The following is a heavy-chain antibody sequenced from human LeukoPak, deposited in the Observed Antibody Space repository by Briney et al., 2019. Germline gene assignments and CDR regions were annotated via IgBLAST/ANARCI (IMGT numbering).Heavy chain of an antibody. CDR1: GYTLTVLS. D-gene: IGHD3-22*01. Sequence: ASVKVSCKVSGYTLTVLSMHWVRQAPGKGLEWMGGFDPEDGETIYAQKFQGRVTMTEDTSTDTAYMELSSLRSEDTAVYYCATEGGTYYYDSSGSRSFDYWGQGTLVTVSS. J-gene: IGHJ4*02. CDR2: FDPEDGET. CDR3: ATEGGTYYYDSSGSRSFDY. V-gene: IGHV1-24*01.